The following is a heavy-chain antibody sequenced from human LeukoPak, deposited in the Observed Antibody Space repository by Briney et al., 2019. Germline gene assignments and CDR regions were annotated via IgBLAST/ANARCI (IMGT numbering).Heavy chain of an antibody. V-gene: IGHV1-18*01. J-gene: IGHJ4*02. CDR3: AREDYDILTGYSKSYYFDY. Sequence: GASVKVSCKDSGSTFTSYGISWVRQAPGPGLEWMGWISAYNGNTNYAQKLQGRVTMTTDTSTSTAYMELRSLRSDDTAVYYCAREDYDILTGYSKSYYFDYWGQGTLVTVSS. CDR1: GSTFTSYG. D-gene: IGHD3-9*01. CDR2: ISAYNGNT.